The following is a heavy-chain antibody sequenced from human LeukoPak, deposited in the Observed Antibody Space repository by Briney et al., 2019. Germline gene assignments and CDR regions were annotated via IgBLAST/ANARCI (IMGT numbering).Heavy chain of an antibody. CDR2: IRYDGSNK. CDR1: GFTFSSYG. V-gene: IGHV3-30*02. Sequence: PGGSLRLSCAASGFTFSSYGMHWVRQAPGKGLEWVAFIRYDGSNKYYADSVKGRFTISRDNSKNTLYLQMNSLRAEDTAVYYCAKDIFWWELTHDAFDIWGQGTMVTVSS. J-gene: IGHJ3*02. CDR3: AKDIFWWELTHDAFDI. D-gene: IGHD1-26*01.